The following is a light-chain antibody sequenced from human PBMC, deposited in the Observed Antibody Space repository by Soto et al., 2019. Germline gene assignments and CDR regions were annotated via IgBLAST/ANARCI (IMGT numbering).Light chain of an antibody. CDR1: QGISSY. J-gene: IGKJ5*01. V-gene: IGKV1-8*01. CDR3: QQLNSFPIT. CDR2: AAS. Sequence: AIRMPQSPSSLSSSTGYRVTISCRASQGISSYLAWYQQKPGTAPKLLIYAASTLQSGVPSRFSGSGSGTEFTLTITSLQPEDFATYYCQQLNSFPITFGQGTRLEIK.